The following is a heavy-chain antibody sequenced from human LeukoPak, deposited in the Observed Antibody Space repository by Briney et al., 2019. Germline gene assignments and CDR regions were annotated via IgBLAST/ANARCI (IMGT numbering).Heavy chain of an antibody. CDR2: IYYSGST. CDR3: ARVNREYYSDTTGYYFP. V-gene: IGHV4-59*01. J-gene: IGHJ5*02. Sequence: SETLSLTCSVSGDSISNYYWTWIRQPPGKGLEWIGYIYYSGSTNYNPSLKSRVTISVDTSKNQVSLKLSSVTAADTAVYYCARVNREYYSDTTGYYFPWGQGTLVTVSS. CDR1: GDSISNYY. D-gene: IGHD3-22*01.